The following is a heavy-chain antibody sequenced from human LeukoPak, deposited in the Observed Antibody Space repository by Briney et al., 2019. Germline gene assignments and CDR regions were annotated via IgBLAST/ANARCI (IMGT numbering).Heavy chain of an antibody. D-gene: IGHD2-2*01. CDR1: GYTFTGYY. CDR2: INPNSGGT. V-gene: IGHV1-2*02. CDR3: ARSARTTENWFDP. J-gene: IGHJ5*02. Sequence: ASVKVSCKASGYTFTGYYMHWVRQAPGQGLEWMGWINPNSGGTNYAQKFQGRVTMTRDTSISTAYMELSRLRSDDTAVYYCARSARTTENWFDPWGQGTLVTVSS.